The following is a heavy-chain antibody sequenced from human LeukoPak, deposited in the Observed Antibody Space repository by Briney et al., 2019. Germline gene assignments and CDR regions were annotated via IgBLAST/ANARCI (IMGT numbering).Heavy chain of an antibody. V-gene: IGHV3-30*03. D-gene: IGHD3-3*01. J-gene: IGHJ4*02. CDR3: ARGEGTYYAFWSRYYQTHY. CDR2: IAYDGSNK. Sequence: GGSLRLSCAASGFTFSSYGMHWVRRAPGKGLEWVAVIAYDGSNKYYADSVKGRFTISRDNSKYTLYLQMNSLRAGDTAVSFCARGEGTYYAFWSRYYQTHYWGQGTLVTVSS. CDR1: GFTFSSYG.